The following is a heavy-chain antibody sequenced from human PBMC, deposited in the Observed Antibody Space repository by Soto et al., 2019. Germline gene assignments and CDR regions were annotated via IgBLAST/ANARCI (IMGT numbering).Heavy chain of an antibody. V-gene: IGHV3-21*06. D-gene: IGHD3-22*01. CDR1: GFNFSTYS. CDR2: ISSSATYI. J-gene: IGHJ4*02. Sequence: PGGSLRVSCAASGFNFSTYSLNWVRQAPGKGLEWASSISSSATYIDYADSVKGRFTISRDNAKSSLYLQMNSLRAEDTGVYYCARYGYYYHSSAYSGYWGQGTPVTVSS. CDR3: ARYGYYYHSSAYSGY.